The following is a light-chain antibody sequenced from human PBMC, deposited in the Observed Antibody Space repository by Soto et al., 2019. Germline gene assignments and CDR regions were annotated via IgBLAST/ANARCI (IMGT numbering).Light chain of an antibody. Sequence: DIQMTQSPCSLSASVGEEVTITCRASQSISSSLNWYQQKSGKAPNLLIYGVSRLQGGVPSRFSGSGSGTDFTLSISSLQPEDFATYYCQQSYTAPSITFGQGTRLEIK. V-gene: IGKV1-39*01. CDR3: QQSYTAPSIT. CDR2: GVS. CDR1: QSISSS. J-gene: IGKJ5*01.